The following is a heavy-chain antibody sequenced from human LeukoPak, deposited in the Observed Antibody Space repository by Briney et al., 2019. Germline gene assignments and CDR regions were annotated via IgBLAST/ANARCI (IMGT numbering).Heavy chain of an antibody. J-gene: IGHJ5*02. Sequence: ASVKVSCKASGYTFTSYDINWVRQATGQGLEWMGWMNPNRGNTGYAQKFQGRVTITRNTSISTAYLELRSLRSEDTAVYYCARAYCSSTSCYLRFDPWGQGTLVTVSS. CDR3: ARAYCSSTSCYLRFDP. D-gene: IGHD2-2*01. V-gene: IGHV1-8*01. CDR2: MNPNRGNT. CDR1: GYTFTSYD.